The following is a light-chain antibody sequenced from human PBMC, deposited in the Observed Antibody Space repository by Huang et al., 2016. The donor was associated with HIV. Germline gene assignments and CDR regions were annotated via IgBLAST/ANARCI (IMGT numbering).Light chain of an antibody. CDR1: QSVSNN. J-gene: IGKJ1*01. V-gene: IGKV3-15*01. Sequence: EIVMTQSPATLSVSPGERATLSCRASQSVSNNLACYQQKLGQAPRLLIYGSSTRATGIPARFSGSGSGTDFTLTISSLQSEDFAVYYCQQYSDWPLWTFGQGSKVEIK. CDR3: QQYSDWPLWT. CDR2: GSS.